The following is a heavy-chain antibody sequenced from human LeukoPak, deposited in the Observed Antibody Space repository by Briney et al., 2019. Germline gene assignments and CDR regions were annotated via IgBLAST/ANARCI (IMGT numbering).Heavy chain of an antibody. V-gene: IGHV3-15*01. CDR2: IKSKTDGGTT. D-gene: IGHD3-22*01. Sequence: SGGSLRLSCAASGFTFSNAWMSWVRQAPGKGLEWVGRIKSKTDGGTTDYAAPVKGRFTISRDDSKNTLYLQMNSLRAEDTAVYYCAKDYFDSSGYYWDYWGQGTLVTVFS. J-gene: IGHJ4*02. CDR1: GFTFSNAW. CDR3: AKDYFDSSGYYWDY.